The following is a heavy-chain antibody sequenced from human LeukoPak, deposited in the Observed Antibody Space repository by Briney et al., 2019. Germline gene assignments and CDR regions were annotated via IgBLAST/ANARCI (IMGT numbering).Heavy chain of an antibody. D-gene: IGHD3-16*01. CDR2: IKRDGSDI. CDR1: GFTFSSYW. Sequence: GGSLRLSCAASGFTFSSYWMTWVRQAPGKGLEWVANIKRDGSDIYYVDSVKGRFSISRDNAKSSLDLQMNSLRAEDTAVYYCARAMSTFGGVRNYFDSWGQGTLVTVSS. CDR3: ARAMSTFGGVRNYFDS. V-gene: IGHV3-7*04. J-gene: IGHJ4*02.